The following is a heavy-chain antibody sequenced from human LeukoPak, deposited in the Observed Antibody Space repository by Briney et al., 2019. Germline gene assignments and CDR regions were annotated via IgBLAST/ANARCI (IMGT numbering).Heavy chain of an antibody. CDR1: GFTFSSYA. J-gene: IGHJ5*02. D-gene: IGHD4-23*01. V-gene: IGHV3-23*01. Sequence: GGSLRLSCAASGFTFSSYAMSWVRQAPGRGLECVSGISGSGGSTYYADSVTGRFTISRDNTNNTLYLQMNSLRAEDTAVYYCAKDYDYGGVNWFDPWGQGTLVIVSS. CDR2: ISGSGGST. CDR3: AKDYDYGGVNWFDP.